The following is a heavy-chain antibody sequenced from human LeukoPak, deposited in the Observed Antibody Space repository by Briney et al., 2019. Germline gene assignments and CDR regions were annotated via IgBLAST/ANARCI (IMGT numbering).Heavy chain of an antibody. CDR2: IIPIFGTA. D-gene: IGHD3-22*01. J-gene: IGHJ6*02. CDR1: GGTFSSYA. Sequence: GASVKVSCKASGGTFSSYAISWVRQAPGQGLEWMGGIIPIFGTANYAQKFQGRVTITADESTSTAYMELSSLRSEDTAVYYCVRERDYYYDSTGFLYGMDVWGQGTTVTVSS. V-gene: IGHV1-69*13. CDR3: VRERDYYYDSTGFLYGMDV.